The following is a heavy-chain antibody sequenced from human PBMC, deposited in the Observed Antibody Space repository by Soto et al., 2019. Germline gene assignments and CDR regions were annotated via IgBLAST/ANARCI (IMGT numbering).Heavy chain of an antibody. CDR1: GFTFSSYS. CDR3: AKALDPPEYCSGGSCYSSAFDI. CDR2: ISSSSSYI. D-gene: IGHD2-15*01. J-gene: IGHJ3*02. V-gene: IGHV3-21*04. Sequence: GGSLRLSCAASGFTFSSYSMNWVRQAPGKGLEWVSSISSSSSYIYYADSVKGRFTISRDNAKNSLYLQMNSLRAEDTALYYCAKALDPPEYCSGGSCYSSAFDIWGQGTMVTVSS.